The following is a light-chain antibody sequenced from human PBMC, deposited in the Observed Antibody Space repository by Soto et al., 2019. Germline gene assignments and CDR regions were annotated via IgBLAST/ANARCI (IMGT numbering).Light chain of an antibody. J-gene: IGKJ3*01. V-gene: IGKV3-20*01. Sequence: EIVLTQSPATLSLSPGERATLSCRASPSVTNFLAWYQQKPGQAPRLLIYGTSTRATGIPARFSGSGSGTEFTLTISSLQSEDFAVYYCQQYGSSLFTFGPGTKVDIK. CDR3: QQYGSSLFT. CDR1: PSVTNF. CDR2: GTS.